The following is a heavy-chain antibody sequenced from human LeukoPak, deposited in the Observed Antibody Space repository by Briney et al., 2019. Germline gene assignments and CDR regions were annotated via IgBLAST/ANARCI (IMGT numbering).Heavy chain of an antibody. CDR1: GYTFSNYG. CDR2: ISAYNGNT. Sequence: ASVEVSCKASGYTFSNYGIGWVRQAPGQGLEWMGWISAYNGNTNYAQKVQGRVTMTTDTSTSTAYMELRSLRSDDTPVYYCARAAYEIVTCYYRLRGPGTLVTVSS. J-gene: IGHJ4*02. V-gene: IGHV1-18*01. CDR3: ARAAYEIVTCYYRL. D-gene: IGHD3-9*01.